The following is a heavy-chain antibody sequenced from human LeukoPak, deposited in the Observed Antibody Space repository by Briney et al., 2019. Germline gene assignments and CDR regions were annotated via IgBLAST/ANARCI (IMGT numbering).Heavy chain of an antibody. CDR3: ARGSGGASYYFDY. CDR2: IKQDGSEK. Sequence: PGGSLRLSCEASGFTFSNYWMSWVRQAPGKGLEWVANIKQDGSEKDYVDSVKGRFTISRDNAKNSLYLQMNSLRAEDTAVYYCARGSGGASYYFDYWGQGTLVTVSS. V-gene: IGHV3-7*01. D-gene: IGHD1-26*01. CDR1: GFTFSNYW. J-gene: IGHJ4*02.